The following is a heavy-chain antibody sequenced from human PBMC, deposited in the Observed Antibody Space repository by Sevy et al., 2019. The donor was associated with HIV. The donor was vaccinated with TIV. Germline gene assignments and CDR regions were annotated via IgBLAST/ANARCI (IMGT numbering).Heavy chain of an antibody. D-gene: IGHD6-13*01. V-gene: IGHV3-21*01. Sequence: GGSLRLSCAASGFTFSSYSMNWVRQAPGKGLEWVSSISSSSGYIYYADSVKGRFTSSRDNAKNSLYLQMNSLRAEDTAVYYCAKDQALSDSTSWYWFDPWGQGTLVTVSS. J-gene: IGHJ5*02. CDR2: ISSSSGYI. CDR3: AKDQALSDSTSWYWFDP. CDR1: GFTFSSYS.